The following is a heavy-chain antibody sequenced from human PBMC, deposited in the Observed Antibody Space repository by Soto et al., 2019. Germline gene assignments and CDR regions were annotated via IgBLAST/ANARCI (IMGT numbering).Heavy chain of an antibody. J-gene: IGHJ4*02. V-gene: IGHV4-39*02. CDR3: AKTPTGYYDS. Sequence: SETLSLTCSVLGASIRGIDDYWGWIRQSPGKGLEYIGSVFYTGSAYYNPSFKSRVSIVADTSTNRFFLNLKSVTATDTGVYYCAKTPTGYYDSWGQGILVTVS. CDR1: GASIRGIDDY. D-gene: IGHD2-8*02. CDR2: VFYTGSA.